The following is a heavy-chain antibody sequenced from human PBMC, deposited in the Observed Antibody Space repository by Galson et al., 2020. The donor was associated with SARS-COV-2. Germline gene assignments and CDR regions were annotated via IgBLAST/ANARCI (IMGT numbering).Heavy chain of an antibody. D-gene: IGHD3-16*02. CDR3: ARGTEGRGVIDYFDY. J-gene: IGHJ4*02. CDR1: GDSVSSNRVA. Sequence: SQTLSLTCAISGDSVSSNRVAWNWIRKSPSRGLEWLGRTYYRSQWYNEYAESVKSRLIISPDTSENQFSLHLTSVNSEDTAVYFCARGTEGRGVIDYFDYGGQGTLVTVSS. CDR2: TYYRSQWYN. V-gene: IGHV6-1*01.